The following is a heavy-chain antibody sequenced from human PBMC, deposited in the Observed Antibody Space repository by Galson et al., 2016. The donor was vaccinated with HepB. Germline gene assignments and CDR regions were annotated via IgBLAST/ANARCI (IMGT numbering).Heavy chain of an antibody. CDR2: MSRDGSHI. J-gene: IGHJ5*02. CDR3: AKDHGNRWLNNWFDP. CDR1: GFTFSNYG. D-gene: IGHD6-19*01. V-gene: IGHV3-30*18. Sequence: SLRLSCAASGFTFSNYGMHWIRQAPGKGLEWVAVMSRDGSHIFYVDSVKGRFSISRDNSKNTLYLQMNGLRDEDTAVYYCAKDHGNRWLNNWFDPWGQGTLVTVSS.